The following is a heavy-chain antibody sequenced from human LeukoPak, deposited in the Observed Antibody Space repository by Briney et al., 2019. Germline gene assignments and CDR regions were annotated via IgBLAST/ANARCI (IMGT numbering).Heavy chain of an antibody. V-gene: IGHV1-18*01. CDR1: GYTFTSYG. CDR2: ISAYNGNT. J-gene: IGHJ5*02. Sequence: ASVKVSCEASGYTFTSYGISWVRHAPGQGLEWMGWISAYNGNTNYAQKLQGRVTMTTDTSTSTAYMELRSLRSDDTAVYYCARANSNYLNWFDPWGQGTLVTVSS. CDR3: ARANSNYLNWFDP. D-gene: IGHD4-11*01.